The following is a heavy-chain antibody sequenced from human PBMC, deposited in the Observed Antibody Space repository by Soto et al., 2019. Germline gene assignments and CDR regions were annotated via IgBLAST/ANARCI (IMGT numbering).Heavy chain of an antibody. D-gene: IGHD1-1*01. J-gene: IGHJ3*02. V-gene: IGHV3-53*01. Sequence: DVQLVESGGGLIQPGGSLRLSCAAFGLTVSGKKYMAWVRQAPGKGLEWVSGLYDVDGTYYADSVKGRFTISRDSSKNIVYLQMNSLRPDDTAAYYCASWVLQEHAYDIWGLGTTVTVSS. CDR3: ASWVLQEHAYDI. CDR1: GLTVSGKKY. CDR2: LYDVDGT.